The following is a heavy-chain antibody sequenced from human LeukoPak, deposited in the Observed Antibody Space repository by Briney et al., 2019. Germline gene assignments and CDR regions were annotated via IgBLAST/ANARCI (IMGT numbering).Heavy chain of an antibody. D-gene: IGHD3-10*01. CDR1: GFTFSSYA. CDR2: ISGSGDST. CDR3: AKKHYFGSGSYEY. V-gene: IGHV3-23*01. J-gene: IGHJ4*02. Sequence: GGSLRLSCAASGFTFSSYAMSWVRQAPGKGLEWVSAISGSGDSTYYADSVRGRFTISRDNSKNTLYLQMNSLRAEDTAVYYCAKKHYFGSGSYEYWGQGTLVTVSS.